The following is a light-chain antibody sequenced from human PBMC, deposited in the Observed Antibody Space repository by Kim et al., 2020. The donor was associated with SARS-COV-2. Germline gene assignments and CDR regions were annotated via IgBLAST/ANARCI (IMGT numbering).Light chain of an antibody. CDR3: QQYRNWPLT. CDR2: GAS. J-gene: IGKJ4*01. Sequence: CQGERATLSRMSSQTVTSNVAWYPQKPGMTPRLLIFGASTRATGVPATFSGSGSGTEFTLTISSLQSEDFAVYYCQQYRNWPLTFGGGTKGDIK. V-gene: IGKV3D-15*01. CDR1: QTVTSN.